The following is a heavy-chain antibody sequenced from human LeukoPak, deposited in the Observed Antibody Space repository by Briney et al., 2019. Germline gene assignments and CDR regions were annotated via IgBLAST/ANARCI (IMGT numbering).Heavy chain of an antibody. Sequence: SETLSLTCTVSGDSIRCYYWNWIRRPPGKGLEWIGYIYYTGSTSYNPSLKSRVTISLDTSKSQFSLRLTSVTAAETAVYYCASHGSSGHDPLTWGQGTLVTVSS. V-gene: IGHV4-59*08. CDR2: IYYTGST. J-gene: IGHJ4*01. CDR3: ASHGSSGHDPLT. CDR1: GDSIRCYY. D-gene: IGHD5-12*01.